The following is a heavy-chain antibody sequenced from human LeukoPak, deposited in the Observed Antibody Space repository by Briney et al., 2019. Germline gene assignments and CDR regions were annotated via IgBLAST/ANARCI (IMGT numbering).Heavy chain of an antibody. CDR3: ARQTGESTNFDN. CDR1: GFTVSSSY. Sequence: PGGSLRLSCAASGFTVSSSYISWVRQAPGKGLEWVSAIYSGGTTYYADSVKGRFTISRDNSKNILYLLMNSLRAEDTAMYHCARQTGESTNFDNWGQGTLVTVSS. J-gene: IGHJ4*02. V-gene: IGHV3-53*01. D-gene: IGHD2-2*01. CDR2: IYSGGTT.